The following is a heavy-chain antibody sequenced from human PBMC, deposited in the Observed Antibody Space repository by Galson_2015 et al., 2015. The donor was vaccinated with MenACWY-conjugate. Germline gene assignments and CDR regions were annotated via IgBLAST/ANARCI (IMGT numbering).Heavy chain of an antibody. D-gene: IGHD6-19*01. J-gene: IGHJ4*02. CDR2: IRLQYSIT. CDR3: AFAVDGNFFFDY. Sequence: QSGAEVKRPGESLTISCTESGATFTDYWIGWVRQKPGQGPEWMGLIRLQYSITQYHPSSQGHVNMSAGQSTGSAYLQWGSLKASDTAMYNCAFAVDGNFFFDYLGQGTLVTVSS. CDR1: GATFTDYW. V-gene: IGHV5-51*01.